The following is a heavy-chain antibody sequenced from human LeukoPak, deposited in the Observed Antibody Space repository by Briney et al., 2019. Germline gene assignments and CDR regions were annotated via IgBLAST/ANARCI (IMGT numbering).Heavy chain of an antibody. CDR1: GYTFTGYY. CDR2: INPNSGGT. CDR3: ARVVAKGPIAAQGY. D-gene: IGHD6-13*01. J-gene: IGHJ4*02. V-gene: IGHV1-2*02. Sequence: GSVKVSCKASGYTFTGYYMHWVRQAPGQGLEWMGWINPNSGGTNYAQKFQGRVTMTRDTSISTAYMELSRLRSDDTAVYYCARVVAKGPIAAQGYWGQGTLVTVSS.